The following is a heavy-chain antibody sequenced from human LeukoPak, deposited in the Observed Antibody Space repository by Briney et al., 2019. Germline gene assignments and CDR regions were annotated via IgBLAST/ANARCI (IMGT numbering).Heavy chain of an antibody. CDR1: GYTFTGYY. D-gene: IGHD6-13*01. CDR3: ARGYSSSWGPFYYYYMDV. CDR2: INPNSGGT. V-gene: IGHV1-2*06. J-gene: IGHJ6*03. Sequence: GASVKVSCKASGYTFTGYYMHWVRQAPGQGLEWMGRINPNSGGTNYAQKFQGRVTMTRDTSISTAYMELSRLRSDDTAVYYCARGYSSSWGPFYYYYMDVWGKGTTVTVSS.